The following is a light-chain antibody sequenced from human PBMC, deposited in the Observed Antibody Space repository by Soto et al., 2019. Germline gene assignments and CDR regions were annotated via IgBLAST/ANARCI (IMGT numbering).Light chain of an antibody. CDR3: SSYTSSITFVV. Sequence: QSVLTQPPSVSGSPGQSVTISCTGTSSDFGSYNRVSWYQQPPGTAPKLMIYEVSNRPSGVPDRFSGSKSGNTASLTISGLQAEDEADYYCSSYTSSITFVVFGGGTKVTVL. CDR1: SSDFGSYNR. J-gene: IGLJ2*01. V-gene: IGLV2-18*02. CDR2: EVS.